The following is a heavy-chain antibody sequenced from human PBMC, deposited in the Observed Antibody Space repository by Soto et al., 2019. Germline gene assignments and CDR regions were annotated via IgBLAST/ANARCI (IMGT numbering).Heavy chain of an antibody. CDR3: ATSYCGGDCYLNYYYYGMDV. Sequence: QVQLVQSGAEVKKPGSSVKVSCKASGGTFSSYAISWVRQAPGQGLEWMGGIIPIFGTANYAQKFQGRVTITADESTSTAYMELSSLRSEDTAVYYCATSYCGGDCYLNYYYYGMDVWGQGTTFTVSS. CDR2: IIPIFGTA. CDR1: GGTFSSYA. D-gene: IGHD2-21*02. J-gene: IGHJ6*02. V-gene: IGHV1-69*01.